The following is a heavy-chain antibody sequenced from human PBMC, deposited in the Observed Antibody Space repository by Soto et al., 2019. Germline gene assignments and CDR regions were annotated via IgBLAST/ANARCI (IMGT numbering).Heavy chain of an antibody. CDR1: GFTFDDYA. CDR3: AKDMVGVYYGSGYFDY. V-gene: IGHV3-9*01. CDR2: ISWNSGSI. J-gene: IGHJ4*02. D-gene: IGHD3-10*01. Sequence: GGSLRLSCAASGFTFDDYAMHWVRQAPGKGLEWVSGISWNSGSIGYADSVKGRFTISRDNAKNSLYLQMNSLRAEDTALYYCAKDMVGVYYGSGYFDYWGQGTLVTVSS.